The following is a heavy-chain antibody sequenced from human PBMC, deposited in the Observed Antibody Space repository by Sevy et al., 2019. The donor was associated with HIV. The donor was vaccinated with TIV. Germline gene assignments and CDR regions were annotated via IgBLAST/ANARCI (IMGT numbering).Heavy chain of an antibody. CDR2: ISPEDSDT. Sequence: GESLKISCKGSGYSFSSYWIGWVRQMPGKGLEWMGMISPEDSDTTYSPSFQGQVTISADKSITTAYLQWSSLKASDTAMYYCATPAGIYSNRGVSFIDSWGQGTLVTDSS. V-gene: IGHV5-51*01. CDR1: GYSFSSYW. D-gene: IGHD6-13*01. J-gene: IGHJ4*02. CDR3: ATPAGIYSNRGVSFIDS.